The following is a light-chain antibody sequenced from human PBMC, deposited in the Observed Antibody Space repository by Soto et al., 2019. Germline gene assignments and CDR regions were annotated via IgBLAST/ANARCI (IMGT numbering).Light chain of an antibody. CDR2: KTS. J-gene: IGKJ1*01. V-gene: IGKV1-5*03. CDR3: QHYKDYSWT. CDR1: QSISLW. Sequence: DIHMTQSPSTLSASVGDRVTITCRASQSISLWVAWYQQKPGRAPNLLIYKTSSVETGVPSRFSGSGSGTEFTLTISSLQPDDFATYYCQHYKDYSWTFGQGTKVEVK.